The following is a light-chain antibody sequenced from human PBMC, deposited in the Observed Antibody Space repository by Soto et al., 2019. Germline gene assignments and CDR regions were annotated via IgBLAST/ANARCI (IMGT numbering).Light chain of an antibody. CDR1: SGHSTDA. CDR2: LNSDGSH. J-gene: IGLJ3*02. Sequence: QSVLTQSPSASASLGASVKLTCTLSSGHSTDAIAWHQQQPEKGPRYLMKLNSDGSHSKGDGIPDRFSGSSSGAERYLSISSLQYDDEADYYCQTWVTGPPWVFGGGTKLTVL. V-gene: IGLV4-69*01. CDR3: QTWVTGPPWV.